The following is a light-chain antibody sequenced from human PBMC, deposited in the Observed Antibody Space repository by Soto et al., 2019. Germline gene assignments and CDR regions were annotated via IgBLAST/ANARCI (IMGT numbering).Light chain of an antibody. J-gene: IGLJ1*01. V-gene: IGLV1-51*02. CDR2: ENN. Sequence: QSVLTQPASVSAAPGQKVTISCSGSSSNIGNNYVSWYQQLPGTAPKLLIYENNKRPSGIPDRFSGSKSGTSATLGITGLQTGVEADYYCGTWDSSLSAGGVFGTGTKVTVL. CDR3: GTWDSSLSAGGV. CDR1: SSNIGNNY.